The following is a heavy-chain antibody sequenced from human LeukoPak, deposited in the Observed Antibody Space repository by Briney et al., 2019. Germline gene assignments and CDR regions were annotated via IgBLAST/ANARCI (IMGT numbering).Heavy chain of an antibody. CDR1: GGSISSRSYY. CDR2: VYYSWYT. CDR3: ARHRGALFGPKDV. Sequence: PSETLSLTCTVSGGSISSRSYYWGWIRQPPGKGLEWIGSVYYSWYTYYNPSLKSRVTMSVDTSKNQFSLKLSSVTAADTALYYCARHRGALFGPKDVWGQGTTVTVSS. V-gene: IGHV4-39*01. D-gene: IGHD3-3*01. J-gene: IGHJ6*02.